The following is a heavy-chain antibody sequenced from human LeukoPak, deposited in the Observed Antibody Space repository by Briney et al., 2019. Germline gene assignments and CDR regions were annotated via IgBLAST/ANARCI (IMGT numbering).Heavy chain of an antibody. V-gene: IGHV3-23*01. CDR2: ISGSGGST. CDR3: AKLPLQDYRGNWFDP. CDR1: GFTFSSYA. Sequence: PGGSLRLSCAASGFTFSSYAMSWVRQAPGKGLEWVSAISGSGGSTYYADSVKGRFTISRDNSKNTLYLQMNSLRAEDTAAYYCAKLPLQDYRGNWFDPWGQGTLVTVSS. J-gene: IGHJ5*02. D-gene: IGHD4-11*01.